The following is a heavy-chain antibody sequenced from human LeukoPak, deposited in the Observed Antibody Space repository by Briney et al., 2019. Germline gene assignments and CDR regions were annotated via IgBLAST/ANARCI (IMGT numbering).Heavy chain of an antibody. CDR2: IDWDDDK. V-gene: IGHV2-70*11. CDR3: ARIRAVRGSRYYYYYMDV. D-gene: IGHD3-10*01. Sequence: SGPALVKPTQTLTLTCTFSGFSLSTSGMCVSWIRQPPGKALEWLARIDWDDDKYYSTSLKTRLTISKDTSKNQVVLTMTNMDPVDTATYYCARIRAVRGSRYYYYYMDVWGKGTTVTISS. CDR1: GFSLSTSGMC. J-gene: IGHJ6*03.